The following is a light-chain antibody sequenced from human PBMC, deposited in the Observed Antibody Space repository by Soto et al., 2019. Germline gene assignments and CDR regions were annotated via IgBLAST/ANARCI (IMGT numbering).Light chain of an antibody. J-gene: IGKJ2*02. V-gene: IGKV3-15*01. CDR3: QQYNNWPPLMCT. Sequence: EIVMMQSPATLSVSPGEGATLSCRASQTISSNLAWNQQKPGQAPRLLIYGTSTRATGIPARFSGSGSGTEFTLTISSLQSEDFAVYYCQQYNNWPPLMCTFGQGTKLEI. CDR1: QTISSN. CDR2: GTS.